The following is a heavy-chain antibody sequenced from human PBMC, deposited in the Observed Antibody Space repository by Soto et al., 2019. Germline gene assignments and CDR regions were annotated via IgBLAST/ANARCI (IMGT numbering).Heavy chain of an antibody. CDR2: IYHSGSD. CDR1: GGSISRGGYS. V-gene: IGHV4-30-2*01. CDR3: ASGRGYYYDN. J-gene: IGHJ4*02. Sequence: SETLSLTCSVSGGSISRGGYSWSWIRQPPGKGLEWIGFIYHSGSDYYNESLKSRVTISVDRSNNQFSLKLSSVTAADTAVYYCASGRGYYYDNWGQGTLVTVSS. D-gene: IGHD3-22*01.